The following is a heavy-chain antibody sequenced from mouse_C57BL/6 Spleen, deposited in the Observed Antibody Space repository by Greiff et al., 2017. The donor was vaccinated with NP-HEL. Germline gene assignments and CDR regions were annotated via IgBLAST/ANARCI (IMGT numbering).Heavy chain of an antibody. Sequence: QVQLKQSGAELARPGASVKLSCKASGYTFTSYGISWVKQRTGQGLEWIGEIYPRSGNTYYNEKFKGKATLTADKSSSTAYMELRSLTSEDSAVYFCARSDYYYGSSSYYFDYWGQGTTLTVSS. CDR3: ARSDYYYGSSSYYFDY. CDR2: IYPRSGNT. V-gene: IGHV1-81*01. CDR1: GYTFTSYG. D-gene: IGHD1-1*01. J-gene: IGHJ2*01.